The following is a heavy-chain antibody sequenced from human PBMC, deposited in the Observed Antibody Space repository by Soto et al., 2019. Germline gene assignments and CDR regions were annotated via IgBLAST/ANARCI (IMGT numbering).Heavy chain of an antibody. CDR1: GGSLNGNY. J-gene: IGHJ5*02. Sequence: LSETLSLTCAVFGGSLNGNYWSWIRQPPGKGLDGIGEINQSGSTNYNPSLKSRVTISVDTSKNQFSLKLSSVTAADTAVYYCARSGEYCSGGSCYRTSPTNNWFDPWGQGTLVTVSS. CDR2: INQSGST. CDR3: ARSGEYCSGGSCYRTSPTNNWFDP. D-gene: IGHD2-15*01. V-gene: IGHV4-34*01.